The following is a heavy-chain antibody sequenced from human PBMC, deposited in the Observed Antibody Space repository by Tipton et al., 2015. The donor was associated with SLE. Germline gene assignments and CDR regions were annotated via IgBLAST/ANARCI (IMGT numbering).Heavy chain of an antibody. CDR1: GLTVSSNY. CDR2: IHSGGTT. V-gene: IGHV3-53*01. J-gene: IGHJ4*02. CDR3: ARYIPPFDY. Sequence: SLRLSCAASGLTVSSNYMSWARQAPGKGLEWVSVIHSGGTTYYADSVKGRFTISRDNSKNTVYLQMNSLRAEDTAVYYCARYIPPFDYWGQGTLVTVSS. D-gene: IGHD1-14*01.